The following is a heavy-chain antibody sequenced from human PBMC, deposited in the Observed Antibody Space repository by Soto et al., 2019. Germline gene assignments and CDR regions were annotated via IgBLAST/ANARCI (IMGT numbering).Heavy chain of an antibody. D-gene: IGHD4-17*01. J-gene: IGHJ6*03. V-gene: IGHV4-39*01. Sequence: SETPSLTCTVSGGSISSSSYYWGWIRQPPGKGLEWIGSIYYSGSTYYNPSLKSRVTISVDTSKNQFSLKLSSVTAADTAVYYCASVDYGDRYYYYYYMDVWGKGTTVTVSS. CDR2: IYYSGST. CDR3: ASVDYGDRYYYYYYMDV. CDR1: GGSISSSSYY.